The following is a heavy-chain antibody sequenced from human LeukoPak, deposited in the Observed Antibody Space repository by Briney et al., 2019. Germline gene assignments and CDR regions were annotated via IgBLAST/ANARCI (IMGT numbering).Heavy chain of an antibody. D-gene: IGHD5-18*01. CDR1: GYSISSAYY. J-gene: IGHJ4*02. CDR3: AKRSAYSYGYNS. V-gene: IGHV4-38-2*01. CDR2: IYHSGNT. Sequence: PSETLSLTCAVSGYSISSAYYWGWIRQPPGKGLEWIGNIYHSGNTNYNPSLKSRVTISIDASKNQFSLKLSSVTAADTAMYYCAKRSAYSYGYNSWGQGTLVTVSS.